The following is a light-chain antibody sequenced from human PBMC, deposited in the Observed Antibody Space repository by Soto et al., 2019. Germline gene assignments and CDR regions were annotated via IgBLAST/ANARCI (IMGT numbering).Light chain of an antibody. CDR2: EVS. CDR1: SSDVGGYNY. V-gene: IGLV2-8*01. J-gene: IGLJ1*01. Sequence: QSALTQPPSASGSPGQSVTISCAGTSSDVGGYNYVSWYQQYPGKVPKLMIYEVSERHSGVPDRFSGSKSGNTAFLTVSGLQAEDEADYYCLSYADTDYVFGTGTKLTVL. CDR3: LSYADTDYV.